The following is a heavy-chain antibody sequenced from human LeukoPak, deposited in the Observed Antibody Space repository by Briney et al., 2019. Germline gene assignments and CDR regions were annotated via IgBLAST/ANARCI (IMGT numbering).Heavy chain of an antibody. CDR1: GASINTYY. J-gene: IGHJ4*02. D-gene: IGHD6-19*01. CDR3: ASLYSGALYSLVG. CDR2: ISYSGTT. V-gene: IGHV4-59*08. Sequence: SETLSLTCTVSGASINTYYWSWIRQPPGKGLEWIGHISYSGTTNYNASLKSRVTISVDTSKNQFSLKLRSVTAADTAVYYCASLYSGALYSLVGWGQGTLVTVSS.